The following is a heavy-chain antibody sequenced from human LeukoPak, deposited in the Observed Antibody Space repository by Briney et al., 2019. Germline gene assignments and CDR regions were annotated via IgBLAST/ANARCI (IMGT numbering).Heavy chain of an antibody. Sequence: PGGSLRLSCAASGFTFSSYAMQWVRQAPGKGLEWVALISCDGNNKYYADSVKGRFTISRDNSKNTLYLQMNSLGAEDTAVYYCVRTWGSGYSAPPGDWGQGSLVTVST. J-gene: IGHJ4*02. V-gene: IGHV3-30-3*01. CDR1: GFTFSSYA. CDR2: ISCDGNNK. CDR3: VRTWGSGYSAPPGD. D-gene: IGHD6-13*01.